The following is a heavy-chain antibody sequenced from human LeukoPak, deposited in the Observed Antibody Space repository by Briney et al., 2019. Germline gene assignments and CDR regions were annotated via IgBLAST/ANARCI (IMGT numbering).Heavy chain of an antibody. V-gene: IGHV1-18*04. D-gene: IGHD3-16*01. CDR2: ISAYSGNT. CDR1: GFTFTSYG. CDR3: ARGPYDGTFYFDS. J-gene: IGHJ4*02. Sequence: ASVKVSCKASGFTFTSYGFNWVRQAPGQGLEWMGWISAYSGNTNFAQKFQGRVTMTTDTSTSTVHMELSSLTSEDTAVYFCARGPYDGTFYFDSWGQGTLVIVSS.